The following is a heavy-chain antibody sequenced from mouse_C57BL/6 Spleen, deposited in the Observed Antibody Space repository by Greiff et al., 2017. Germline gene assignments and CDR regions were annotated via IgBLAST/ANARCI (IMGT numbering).Heavy chain of an antibody. CDR2: IHPNSGST. J-gene: IGHJ2*01. Sequence: QVHVKQPGAELVKPGASVKLSCKASGYTFTSYWMHWVKQRPGQGLEWIGMIHPNSGSTKYNEKFKSKATLTVDKSSSTAYMQLSSLTSEDSAVYYCARPSIYYGSSPFDYWGQGTTLTVSS. CDR1: GYTFTSYW. CDR3: ARPSIYYGSSPFDY. V-gene: IGHV1-64*01. D-gene: IGHD1-1*01.